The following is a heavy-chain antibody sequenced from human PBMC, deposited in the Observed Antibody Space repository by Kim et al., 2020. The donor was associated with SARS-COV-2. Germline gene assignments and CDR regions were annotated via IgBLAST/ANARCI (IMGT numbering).Heavy chain of an antibody. J-gene: IGHJ6*02. CDR2: T. V-gene: IGHV3-23*01. D-gene: IGHD2-21*01. Sequence: TYYADSVKGRFTISRDNSKNTLYLVMNSLRAEDTAIYYCAKKLPHIYAMDVWGQGTTVTVSS. CDR3: AKKLPHIYAMDV.